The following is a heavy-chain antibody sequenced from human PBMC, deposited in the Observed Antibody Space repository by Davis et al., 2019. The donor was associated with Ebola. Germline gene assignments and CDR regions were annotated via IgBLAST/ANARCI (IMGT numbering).Heavy chain of an antibody. CDR3: ATLGLYCGGDCIDY. D-gene: IGHD2-21*02. CDR1: GGSISSGGYS. V-gene: IGHV4-30-2*01. Sequence: SETLSLTCAVSGGSISSGGYSWSWIRQPPGKGLEWIGYIYHSGSTYYNPSLKSRVTISVDRSKNQFSLKLSSVTAADTAVYYCATLGLYCGGDCIDYWGQGTLVIVSS. J-gene: IGHJ4*02. CDR2: IYHSGST.